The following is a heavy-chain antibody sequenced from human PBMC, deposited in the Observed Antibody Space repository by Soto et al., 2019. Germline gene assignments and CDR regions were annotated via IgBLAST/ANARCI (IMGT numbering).Heavy chain of an antibody. D-gene: IGHD3-9*01. V-gene: IGHV2-5*01. CDR1: GFSLSTSGVG. J-gene: IGHJ4*02. Sequence: SGPTLVNPTHTLTLTCTFSGFSLSTSGVGVGWTRQPPGKALEWLALIYWNDDKRYSPALKSRLTITKDTSKNQVVLTMTNMYPVDTATYYCAHRRLSISTGYSVVLHWGQGTLVTVSS. CDR2: IYWNDDK. CDR3: AHRRLSISTGYSVVLH.